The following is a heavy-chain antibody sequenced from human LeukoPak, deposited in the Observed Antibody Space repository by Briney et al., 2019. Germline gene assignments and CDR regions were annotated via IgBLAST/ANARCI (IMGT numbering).Heavy chain of an antibody. CDR3: ARDRSSKGYYYYGMDV. CDR1: GYTFTGYY. Sequence: ASVKVSCKASGYTFTGYYMHWVRQAPGQGLEWMGWINPNSGGTNYAQKFQGRVTMTRDTSISTAYMELSRLRSDDTAAYYCARDRSSKGYYYYGMDVWGQGTTVTVSS. J-gene: IGHJ6*02. D-gene: IGHD6-13*01. CDR2: INPNSGGT. V-gene: IGHV1-2*02.